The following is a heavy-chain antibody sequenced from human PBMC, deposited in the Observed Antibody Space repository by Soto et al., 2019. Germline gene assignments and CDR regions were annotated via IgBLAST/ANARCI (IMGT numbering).Heavy chain of an antibody. D-gene: IGHD2-15*01. CDR3: ARMGRGYCSGGSCPSYYYYGMDV. Sequence: SGPTLVNPTQTLTLTCTFSGFSLSTSGMCVSWIRQPPGKALEWLALIDWDDDKYYSTSLKTRLTTSKDTSKNQVVLTMTNMEPVDTATYYCARMGRGYCSGGSCPSYYYYGMDVWGQGTKVTVSS. J-gene: IGHJ6*02. CDR2: IDWDDDK. CDR1: GFSLSTSGMC. V-gene: IGHV2-70*01.